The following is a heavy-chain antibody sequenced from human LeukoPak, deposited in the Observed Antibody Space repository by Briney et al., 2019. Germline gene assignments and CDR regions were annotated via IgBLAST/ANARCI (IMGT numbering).Heavy chain of an antibody. CDR1: GFTFSNYA. CDR3: ARVRGIQLWLFFDY. J-gene: IGHJ4*02. CDR2: ITGSGGSS. D-gene: IGHD5-18*01. Sequence: GGSLRLSCAASGFTFSNYAMSWVRQAPGKGLEWVSAITGSGGSSYYADSVEGRFAISRDNSKNTLYLQMNSLRAEDTAVYYCARVRGIQLWLFFDYWGQGTLVTVSS. V-gene: IGHV3-23*01.